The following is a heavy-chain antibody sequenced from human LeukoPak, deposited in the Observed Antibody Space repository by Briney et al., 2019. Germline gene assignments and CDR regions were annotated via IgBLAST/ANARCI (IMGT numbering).Heavy chain of an antibody. V-gene: IGHV4-39*07. D-gene: IGHD1-20*01. CDR2: IYYSGST. J-gene: IGHJ6*03. CDR3: AREITNYYYYMDV. Sequence: SETLSLTCTVSGVSISSSSYYWGWIRQPPGKGLEWIGSIYYSGSTYYNPSLKSRVTISVDTSKNQFSLKLSSVTAADTAVYYCAREITNYYYYMDVWGKGTTVTVSS. CDR1: GVSISSSSYY.